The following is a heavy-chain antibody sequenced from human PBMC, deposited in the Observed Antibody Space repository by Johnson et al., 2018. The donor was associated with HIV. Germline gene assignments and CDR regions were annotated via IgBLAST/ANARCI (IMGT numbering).Heavy chain of an antibody. Sequence: QVQLVESGGGVVQPGRSLRLSCAASAFTSSSYSMHWVRQAPGKGLEWVAFIRYDGSKKYYVDSVKGRFTISRDNAKNSLYLQMNSLRAEDTAVYYCARQGGWLGAFDIWGQGTMVTVSS. D-gene: IGHD5-12*01. V-gene: IGHV3-33*08. CDR3: ARQGGWLGAFDI. J-gene: IGHJ3*02. CDR2: IRYDGSKK. CDR1: AFTSSSYS.